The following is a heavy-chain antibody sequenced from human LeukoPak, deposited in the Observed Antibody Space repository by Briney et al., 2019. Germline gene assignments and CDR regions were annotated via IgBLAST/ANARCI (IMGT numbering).Heavy chain of an antibody. J-gene: IGHJ4*02. CDR3: AKDYVQMVPNYYFDY. V-gene: IGHV3-23*01. CDR2: ISGSGGST. D-gene: IGHD2-8*01. CDR1: GFTFSSYV. Sequence: GGSLRLSCAASGFTFSSYVMSWVRQAPGKGLEWVSAISGSGGSTYYIDSVKGRFTISRDNSKNTLYLQMNSLRAEDTAVYYCAKDYVQMVPNYYFDYWGQGTLVTVSS.